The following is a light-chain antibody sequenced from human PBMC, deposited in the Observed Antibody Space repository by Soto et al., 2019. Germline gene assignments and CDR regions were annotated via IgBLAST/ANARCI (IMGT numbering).Light chain of an antibody. J-gene: IGLJ6*01. V-gene: IGLV1-51*01. CDR3: GSWDSSLSANV. Sequence: QSVMTQPPSVSAAPGQTVTISCSGSSSNIGGNSVSWYQQLPGTAPKLLIYDDNKRPSVIPDRFSGSKSGTSATLGINGFQTGDDADYYCGSWDSSLSANVFGNGTKVTVL. CDR1: SSNIGGNS. CDR2: DDN.